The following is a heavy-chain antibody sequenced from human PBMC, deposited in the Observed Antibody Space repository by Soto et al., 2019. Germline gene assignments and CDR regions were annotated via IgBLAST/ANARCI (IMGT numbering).Heavy chain of an antibody. J-gene: IGHJ4*02. CDR2: IWYDGSNK. D-gene: IGHD3-22*01. CDR3: VRATFFSDSTGYARCLEY. V-gene: IGHV3-33*01. CDR1: GFTFSSYG. Sequence: GGSLRLSCAASGFTFSSYGMHWVRQAAGKGLEWVAVIWYDGSNKYYADSVKGRFTISRDQSKNTPYLQMNSLRTEDTAVYYCVRATFFSDSTGYARCLEYWGQGTLVTVSS.